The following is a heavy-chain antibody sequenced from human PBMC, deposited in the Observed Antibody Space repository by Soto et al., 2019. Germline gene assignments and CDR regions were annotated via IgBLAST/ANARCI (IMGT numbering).Heavy chain of an antibody. Sequence: PGGSLRLSCAASGFTFSSYAMSWVRQAPGKGLEWVSAISGSGGSTYYADSVKGRFTISRDNSKNTLYLQMNSLRAEDTAVYYCAKTVTWAVVGILYYFDYWGQGPLVTVSS. CDR3: AKTVTWAVVGILYYFDY. J-gene: IGHJ4*02. CDR1: GFTFSSYA. V-gene: IGHV3-23*01. CDR2: ISGSGGST. D-gene: IGHD6-19*01.